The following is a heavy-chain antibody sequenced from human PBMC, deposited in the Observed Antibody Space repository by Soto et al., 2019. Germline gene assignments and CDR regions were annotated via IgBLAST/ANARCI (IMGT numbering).Heavy chain of an antibody. CDR3: ARRGYYYDSSGYPSVWY. CDR2: IDYSGST. V-gene: IGHV4-39*01. D-gene: IGHD3-22*01. J-gene: IGHJ4*02. CDR1: GGSISNRNYY. Sequence: SETLSLTCTVSGGSISNRNYYWSWIRLHPGKGLEWIGHIDYSGSTYYNPSLKSRVTISVDTSKNQFSLKLSSVTAADTAVYYCARRGYYYDSSGYPSVWYWGQGTLVTVSS.